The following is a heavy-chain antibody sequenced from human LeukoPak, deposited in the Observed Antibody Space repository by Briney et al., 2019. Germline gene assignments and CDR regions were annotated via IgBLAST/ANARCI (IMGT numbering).Heavy chain of an antibody. V-gene: IGHV7-4-1*02. CDR2: INTNTGNP. CDR3: ARVGVVLAATPYFFDF. D-gene: IGHD2-15*01. Sequence: ASVKVSCKASGYTFTSYAMSWVRQAPGQGLEWMGWINTNTGNPTYAQGFTGRFVFSLDTSVSTAYLQISSLKAEDTAVYYCARVGVVLAATPYFFDFWGQGTLVTVSS. J-gene: IGHJ4*02. CDR1: GYTFTSYA.